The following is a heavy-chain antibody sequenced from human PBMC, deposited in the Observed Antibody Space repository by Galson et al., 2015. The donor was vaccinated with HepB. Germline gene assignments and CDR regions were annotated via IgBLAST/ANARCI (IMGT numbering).Heavy chain of an antibody. D-gene: IGHD3-22*01. CDR3: ARDQEGYYDSSGYLDYFDY. CDR2: ISAYNGNT. V-gene: IGHV1-18*04. CDR1: GGTFTSYG. Sequence: SVKVSCKASGGTFTSYGISWVRQAPGQGLEWMGWISAYNGNTNYAQKLQGRVTMTTDTSTSTAYMELRSLRSDDTAVYYCARDQEGYYDSSGYLDYFDYWGQGTLVTVSS. J-gene: IGHJ4*02.